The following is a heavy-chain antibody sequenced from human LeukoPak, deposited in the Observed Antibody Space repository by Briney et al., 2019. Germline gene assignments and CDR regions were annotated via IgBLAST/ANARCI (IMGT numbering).Heavy chain of an antibody. CDR1: GFTFSSYA. CDR2: ISGSGGST. D-gene: IGHD3-9*01. Sequence: GSLRLSCSASGFTFSSYAMSWVRQAPGKGVEWVSAISGSGGSTYYADSVKGRFTISRDNSKNTLYLQMNSLRAEDTAVYYCAKEIPEALDFDWFGSPYGMDVWGQGTTVTVSS. V-gene: IGHV3-23*01. CDR3: AKEIPEALDFDWFGSPYGMDV. J-gene: IGHJ6*02.